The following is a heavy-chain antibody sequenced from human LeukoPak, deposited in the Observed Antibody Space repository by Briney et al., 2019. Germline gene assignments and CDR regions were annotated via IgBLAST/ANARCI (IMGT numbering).Heavy chain of an antibody. J-gene: IGHJ4*02. CDR3: TTRGGCNPFEN. CDR1: GYAFSTYH. D-gene: IGHD3-16*01. Sequence: GASVKVSCKASGYAFSTYHMHWVRQAPGQGLEWMGEINPTGGFTHSARKFQGRLTVTSDTSTSTVYLELGSLSSEDTAVYYCTTRGGCNPFENWGQGTLVTVSS. V-gene: IGHV1-46*01. CDR2: INPTGGFT.